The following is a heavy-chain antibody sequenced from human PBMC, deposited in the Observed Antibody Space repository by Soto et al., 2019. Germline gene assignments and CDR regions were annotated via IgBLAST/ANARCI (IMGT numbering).Heavy chain of an antibody. V-gene: IGHV4-30-2*01. Sequence: SETLSLTCAVSGGSISSGGYSWSWIRQPPGKGLEWIGYIYHSGSTYYNPSLKSRVTISIDRSKNQFSLKLSSVTAADTAVYYCATGRPPTEGWLRYEPTFDYWGQGTLVTVSS. J-gene: IGHJ4*02. CDR2: IYHSGST. D-gene: IGHD5-12*01. CDR3: ATGRPPTEGWLRYEPTFDY. CDR1: GGSISSGGYS.